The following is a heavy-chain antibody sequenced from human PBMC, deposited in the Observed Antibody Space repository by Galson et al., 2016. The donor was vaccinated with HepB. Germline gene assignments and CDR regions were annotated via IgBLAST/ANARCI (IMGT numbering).Heavy chain of an antibody. CDR1: GYSVTDFS. Sequence: SVKVSCKVSGYSVTDFSMHWVRQVPGKGLEWMGGFDPKAEETIFAQKFQGRVTVTEDTSTDTAYMELTSLRSEDTAVYYCASEVIQLERHRYIDFWGQGTLVIVSS. CDR2: FDPKAEET. D-gene: IGHD1-1*01. J-gene: IGHJ4*01. V-gene: IGHV1-24*01. CDR3: ASEVIQLERHRYIDF.